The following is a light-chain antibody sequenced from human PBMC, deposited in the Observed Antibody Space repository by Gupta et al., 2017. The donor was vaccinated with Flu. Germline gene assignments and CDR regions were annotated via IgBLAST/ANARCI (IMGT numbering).Light chain of an antibody. V-gene: IGLV7-43*01. CDR1: TEEVMSGWY. J-gene: IGLJ3*02. CDR2: RNS. Sequence: TLTRVTGTEEVMSGWYVYWYQQKPGHSPRRVIYRNSNKPSRTPDRFSGSSRGGKASLTLTGGQSKEEADYYCRLCDRGPWVFGGGTKLTVL. CDR3: RLCDRGPWV.